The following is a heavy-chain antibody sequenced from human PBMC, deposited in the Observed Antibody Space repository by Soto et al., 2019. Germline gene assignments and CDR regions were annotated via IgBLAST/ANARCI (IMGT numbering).Heavy chain of an antibody. Sequence: LQSGGGVVQPGESLRLSCAASGFSLRDHAWSWVRQAAGGGLEWVSGISGSEDRTNYADFVRGRFIISKDRAKNTLYLDMRGLRVDDTAAYFCGRTYTGGWGQGTLVTVSS. V-gene: IGHV3-23*01. CDR1: GFSLRDHA. J-gene: IGHJ4*02. CDR3: GRTYTGG. D-gene: IGHD3-10*01. CDR2: ISGSEDRT.